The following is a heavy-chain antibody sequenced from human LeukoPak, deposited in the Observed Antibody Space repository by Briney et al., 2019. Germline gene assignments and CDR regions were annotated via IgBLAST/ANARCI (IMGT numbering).Heavy chain of an antibody. CDR2: IYYSGST. V-gene: IGHV4-39*01. CDR1: GGSISSSSYY. D-gene: IGHD3-22*01. Sequence: PSETLSLTCTVSGGSISSSSYYWGWIRQPPGKGLEWIGSIYYSGSTYYNPSLKSRVTISVDTSKNQFSLKLSSVTAADTAVYYCITDSSGYTSHFDYWGQGTLVTVFS. CDR3: ITDSSGYTSHFDY. J-gene: IGHJ4*02.